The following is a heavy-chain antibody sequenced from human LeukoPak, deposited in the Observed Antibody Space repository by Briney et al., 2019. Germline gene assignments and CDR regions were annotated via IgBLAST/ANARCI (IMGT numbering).Heavy chain of an antibody. CDR2: IYTSGST. D-gene: IGHD6-13*01. CDR3: ATIPAVAAAGTGY. CDR1: GGSISSGSYY. V-gene: IGHV4-61*02. Sequence: PSETLSLTCTVSGGSISSGSYYWSWIRQPAGKGLEWIGRIYTSGSTNYNPSLKSRVTISVDTSKNQFSLKLSSVTAADTAVYYCATIPAVAAAGTGYWGQGTLVTVSS. J-gene: IGHJ4*02.